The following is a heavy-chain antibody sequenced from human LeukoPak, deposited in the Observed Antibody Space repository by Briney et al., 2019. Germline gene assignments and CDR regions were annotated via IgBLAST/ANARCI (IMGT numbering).Heavy chain of an antibody. CDR3: ARGRIMIVVVITLHWFDP. V-gene: IGHV4-34*01. CDR2: INHSGST. Sequence: SETLSLTCAVYGGSFSGYYWGWIRQPPGKGLEWIGEINHSGSTNYNPSLKSRVTISVDTSKNQFYLKLSSVTAADTAVYYCARGRIMIVVVITLHWFDPWGQGTLVTVSS. J-gene: IGHJ5*02. CDR1: GGSFSGYY. D-gene: IGHD3-22*01.